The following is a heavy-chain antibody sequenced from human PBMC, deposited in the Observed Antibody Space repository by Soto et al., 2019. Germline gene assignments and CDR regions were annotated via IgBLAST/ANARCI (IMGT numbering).Heavy chain of an antibody. CDR3: ARAGVVVPAAIGNWFDP. D-gene: IGHD2-2*02. CDR2: IYYSGST. J-gene: IGHJ5*02. V-gene: IGHV4-59*01. CDR1: GGSISSYY. Sequence: XGTLSLTCTVSGGSISSYYWSWIRQPPGKGLEWIGYIYYSGSTNYNPSLKSRVTISVDTSKNQFSLKLSSVTAADTAVYYCARAGVVVPAAIGNWFDPWGQGTLVTVSS.